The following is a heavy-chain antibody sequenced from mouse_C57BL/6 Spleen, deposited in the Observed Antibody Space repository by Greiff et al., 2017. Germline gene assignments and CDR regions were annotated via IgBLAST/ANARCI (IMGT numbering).Heavy chain of an antibody. CDR1: GYTFTDYY. V-gene: IGHV5-12*01. CDR3: ARPLLQRDYIDF. D-gene: IGHD6-5*01. Sequence: EVHLVEPGGGLVQPGGSLKLSCAASGYTFTDYYMYWVRQTPEKRLEWVAYISNGGGSTNYPDNVKGRSTISIDTATNTLYLQMSRLTSEDTAIYYCARPLLQRDYIDFWGTGTTVTVSS. CDR2: ISNGGGST. J-gene: IGHJ1*03.